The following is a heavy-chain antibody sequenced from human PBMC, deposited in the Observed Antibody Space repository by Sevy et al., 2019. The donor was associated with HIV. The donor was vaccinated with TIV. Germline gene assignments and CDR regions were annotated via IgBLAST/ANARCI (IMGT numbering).Heavy chain of an antibody. J-gene: IGHJ6*02. CDR3: AKYPSAATVRGVYYYGMDV. CDR2: ISYDGSNK. D-gene: IGHD6-13*01. CDR1: GFTFSSYG. Sequence: GGSLRLSCAASGFTFSSYGMHWVRQAPGKGLEWVAVISYDGSNKYYADSVKGRFTMSRDNSKNTLYLQMNSLRAEDTAVYYCAKYPSAATVRGVYYYGMDVWGQGTTVTVSS. V-gene: IGHV3-30*18.